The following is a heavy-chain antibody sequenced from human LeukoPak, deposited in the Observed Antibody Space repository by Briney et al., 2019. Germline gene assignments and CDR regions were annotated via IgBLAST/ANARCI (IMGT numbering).Heavy chain of an antibody. Sequence: GGSLRLSCAASGFTFSSYSMNWVRQAPGKGLEWVSSISSSSSYIYYADSVKGRFTISRDNAKNSLYLQMNSLRAEDTAVYYCARAHPRYSSSPGDWGQGTLVTVSS. V-gene: IGHV3-21*01. CDR1: GFTFSSYS. CDR3: ARAHPRYSSSPGD. J-gene: IGHJ4*02. CDR2: ISSSSSYI. D-gene: IGHD6-13*01.